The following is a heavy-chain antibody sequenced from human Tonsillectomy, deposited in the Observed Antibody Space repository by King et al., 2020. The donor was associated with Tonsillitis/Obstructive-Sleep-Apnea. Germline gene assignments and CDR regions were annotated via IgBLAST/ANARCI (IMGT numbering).Heavy chain of an antibody. V-gene: IGHV1-18*01. J-gene: IGHJ5*02. CDR1: GYTFTSYG. CDR3: ARSPLFYDFWSGHPEGWLLDP. CDR2: ISAYNGNT. D-gene: IGHD3-3*01. Sequence: QLVQSGAEVKKPGASVKVSCQASGYTFTSYGISWVRQAPGQGLEWMGWISAYNGNTNYAQKLQGRVTMTTDTSTSTAYMELRSLRSDDTAVYYCARSPLFYDFWSGHPEGWLLDPWGQGTLVTVSS.